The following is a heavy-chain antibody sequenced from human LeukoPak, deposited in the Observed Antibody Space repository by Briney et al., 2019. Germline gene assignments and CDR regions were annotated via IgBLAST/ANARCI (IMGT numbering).Heavy chain of an antibody. J-gene: IGHJ6*02. CDR2: ITYDGSNK. D-gene: IGHD3-22*01. CDR3: ARAKSTHYCDSSPRGMDV. V-gene: IGHV3-30*04. CDR1: GFTFSSYA. Sequence: GGSLRLSCAASGFTFSSYAMHWVRQAPGKGLEWVAVITYDGSNKYYADSVKGRFTISRDNSKNTLYLQMNSLRAEDTAVYYCARAKSTHYCDSSPRGMDVWGQGTTVTVSS.